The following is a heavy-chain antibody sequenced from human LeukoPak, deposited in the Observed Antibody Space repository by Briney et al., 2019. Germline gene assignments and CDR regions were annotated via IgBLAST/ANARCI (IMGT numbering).Heavy chain of an antibody. D-gene: IGHD4-17*01. CDR2: VSAYNGNT. V-gene: IGHV1-18*01. Sequence: GASVTVSCKASGYTFTSYGITWVRQAPGQGLEWLGWVSAYNGNTNYAQKLQGRVTITTDTSTSTAYMELRSLRSDDTAVYYCARASYGDYLYYFDYWGQGTLVTVSS. J-gene: IGHJ4*02. CDR1: GYTFTSYG. CDR3: ARASYGDYLYYFDY.